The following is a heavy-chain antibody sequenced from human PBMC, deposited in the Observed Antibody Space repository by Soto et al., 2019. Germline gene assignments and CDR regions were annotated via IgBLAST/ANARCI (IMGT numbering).Heavy chain of an antibody. CDR1: GGSISSGGYY. Sequence: QVQLQESGPGLVKPSQTLSLTCTVSGGSISSGGYYWSWIRQHPGKGLEWIGYIYYSGSTYYNPSIKSRVTISVDTPKNQFSLKLRSVTAADTAVYYCARVSTCGGDCSVFDYWCQGTLVTVSS. CDR2: IYYSGST. J-gene: IGHJ4*02. V-gene: IGHV4-31*03. CDR3: ARVSTCGGDCSVFDY. D-gene: IGHD2-21*02.